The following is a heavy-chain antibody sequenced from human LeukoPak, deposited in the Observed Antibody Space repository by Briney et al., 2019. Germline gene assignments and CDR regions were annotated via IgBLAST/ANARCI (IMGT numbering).Heavy chain of an antibody. J-gene: IGHJ4*02. CDR3: AREVTDCPFDY. Sequence: GGSLRLSCAASGFTFRSYAMHWVRQAPGKGLEWVAVISYDGSDKYYADSVKGRFTISRDNSKNTLYVETNSLRAEDTAVYYCAREVTDCPFDYWGQGTLVTVSS. D-gene: IGHD2-21*02. V-gene: IGHV3-30*04. CDR1: GFTFRSYA. CDR2: ISYDGSDK.